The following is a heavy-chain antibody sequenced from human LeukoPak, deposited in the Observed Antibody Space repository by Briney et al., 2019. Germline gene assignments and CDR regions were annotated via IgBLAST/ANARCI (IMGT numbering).Heavy chain of an antibody. D-gene: IGHD2-15*01. Sequence: GGSLRLSCAASGFTFSSYGMHWVRQAPGKGLEWVAVISYDGSNKYCADSVKGRFTISRDNSKNTLYLQMNSLRAEDTAVYYCAKDGGSYFDYWGQGTLVTVSS. V-gene: IGHV3-30*18. CDR2: ISYDGSNK. CDR3: AKDGGSYFDY. CDR1: GFTFSSYG. J-gene: IGHJ4*02.